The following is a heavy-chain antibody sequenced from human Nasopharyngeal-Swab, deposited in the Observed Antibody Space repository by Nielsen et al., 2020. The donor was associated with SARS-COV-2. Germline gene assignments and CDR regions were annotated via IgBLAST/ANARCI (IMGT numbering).Heavy chain of an antibody. Sequence: SETLSLTCTVSGGSISSSSYYWGWIRQPPGKGLEWIGSIYYSGSTYYNPSLKSRVTISVDTSKNQFSLKLSSVTAADTAVYYCARQVGYCTNGVCPTYYYYYGMDVWDQGTTVTVSS. D-gene: IGHD2-8*01. V-gene: IGHV4-39*01. CDR2: IYYSGST. CDR3: ARQVGYCTNGVCPTYYYYYGMDV. J-gene: IGHJ6*02. CDR1: GGSISSSSYY.